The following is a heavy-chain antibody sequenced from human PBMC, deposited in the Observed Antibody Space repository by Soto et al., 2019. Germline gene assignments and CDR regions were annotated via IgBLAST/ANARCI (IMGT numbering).Heavy chain of an antibody. CDR1: GFTFSNYG. V-gene: IGHV3-33*01. CDR3: ATVVSAGTEHYYYYGMDV. CDR2: IWYDGSNK. J-gene: IGHJ6*02. D-gene: IGHD2-2*01. Sequence: ESGGGVVPPGRSLRLSCAASGFTFSNYGMHWVRQAPGKGLEWVAVIWYDGSNKYYADSVKGRFTISRDNAKNTLYLQMNSLRAEDTAVYYCATVVSAGTEHYYYYGMDVWGQGTTVTVAS.